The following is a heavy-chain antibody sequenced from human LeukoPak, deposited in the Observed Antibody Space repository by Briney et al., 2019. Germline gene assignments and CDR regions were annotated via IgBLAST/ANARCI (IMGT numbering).Heavy chain of an antibody. D-gene: IGHD6-13*01. CDR3: ARDRVWTVLY. J-gene: IGHJ4*02. CDR2: INQDGSEK. CDR1: GFTFSSYS. V-gene: IGHV3-7*01. Sequence: GGSLRLSCAASGFTFSSYSMNWVRQAPGKGLEWVANINQDGSEKHYVDSVKGRFTISRDNAKNSLYLQMNSLRAEDTAVYYCARDRVWTVLYWGQGTLVSVSS.